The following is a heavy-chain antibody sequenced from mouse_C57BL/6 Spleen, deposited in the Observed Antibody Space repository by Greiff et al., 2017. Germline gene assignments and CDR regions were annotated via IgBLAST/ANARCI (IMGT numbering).Heavy chain of an antibody. CDR1: GYTFTSYW. V-gene: IGHV1-69*01. Sequence: QVQLQQPGAELVMPGASVKLSCKASGYTFTSYWMHWVKQRPGQGLEWIGEIDPSDSYTNYNQKFKGKSTLTVDKSSSTAYMQFSSLTSEDSAVYYCARSELLAWFAYWGQGTLVTVSA. J-gene: IGHJ3*01. CDR2: IDPSDSYT. CDR3: ARSELLAWFAY. D-gene: IGHD1-1*01.